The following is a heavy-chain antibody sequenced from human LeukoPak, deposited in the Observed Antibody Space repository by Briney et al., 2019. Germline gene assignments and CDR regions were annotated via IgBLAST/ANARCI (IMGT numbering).Heavy chain of an antibody. CDR3: ARHKRQYYYGSGSYYPGAFGI. CDR2: IYYSGST. V-gene: IGHV4-39*01. CDR1: GGSISSSSYY. D-gene: IGHD3-10*01. J-gene: IGHJ3*02. Sequence: PSETLSLTCTVSGGSISSSSYYWGWIRQPPGKGLEWIGSIYYSGSTYYNPSLKSRVTISVDTSKSQFSLKLSSVTAADTAVYYCARHKRQYYYGSGSYYPGAFGIWGQGTMVTVSS.